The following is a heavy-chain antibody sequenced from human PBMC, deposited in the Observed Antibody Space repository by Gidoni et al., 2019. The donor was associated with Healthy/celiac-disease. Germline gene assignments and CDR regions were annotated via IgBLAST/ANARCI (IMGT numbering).Heavy chain of an antibody. D-gene: IGHD4-17*01. V-gene: IGHV4-34*01. Sequence: QVQLQQWGAGLLKPSETLSPTCAVYGGSFSGYYWSWIRQPPGKGLEWIGEINHSGSTNYNPSLKSRVTISVDTSKNQFSLKLSSVTAADTAVYYCARGLGMTTVTRGLGYWGQGTLVTVSS. CDR1: GGSFSGYY. CDR2: INHSGST. CDR3: ARGLGMTTVTRGLGY. J-gene: IGHJ4*02.